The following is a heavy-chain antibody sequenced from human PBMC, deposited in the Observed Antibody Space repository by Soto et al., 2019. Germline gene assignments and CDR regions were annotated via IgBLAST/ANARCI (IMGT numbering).Heavy chain of an antibody. D-gene: IGHD6-13*01. Sequence: QVQLVESGGGVVQPGRSLRLSCAASGFTFSSYGMHWVRQAPGKGLEWVAVISYDGSNKYYADSVKGRFTISRDNSKNTLYLQMNSLRAEDTAVYYCGKAPPSSSWLEGEYFQHWGQGTLVTVSS. CDR1: GFTFSSYG. CDR3: GKAPPSSSWLEGEYFQH. J-gene: IGHJ1*01. CDR2: ISYDGSNK. V-gene: IGHV3-30*18.